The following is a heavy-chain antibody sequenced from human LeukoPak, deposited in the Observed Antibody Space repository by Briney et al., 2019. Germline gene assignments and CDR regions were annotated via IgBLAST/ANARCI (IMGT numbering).Heavy chain of an antibody. CDR2: ISKDGGNK. J-gene: IGHJ4*02. Sequence: GGSLRLSCETSGFTFISYGMHWVRQTPGEGLEWVAVISKDGGNKFYADSLKGRVTISRDDSKNTIYLYMNTLRPEDSGIYYCAKDGGLTGDNYFDHWGLGTLVTVSS. CDR3: AKDGGLTGDNYFDH. V-gene: IGHV3-30*18. D-gene: IGHD3-9*01. CDR1: GFTFISYG.